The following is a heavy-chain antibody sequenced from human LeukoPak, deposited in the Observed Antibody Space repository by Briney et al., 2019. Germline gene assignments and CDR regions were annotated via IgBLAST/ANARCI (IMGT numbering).Heavy chain of an antibody. Sequence: SETLSLTCTVSGDSITTSSNYWGWLRQLPGKGLEWIGSVYRSGSSYYNPSLNNRVSICVDTSKNQFTLNLTSVTAADTAVYYCARRGTSGWAYYFDFWGQGSLLTVSS. V-gene: IGHV4-39*01. J-gene: IGHJ4*02. D-gene: IGHD6-19*01. CDR2: VYRSGSS. CDR3: ARRGTSGWAYYFDF. CDR1: GDSITTSSNY.